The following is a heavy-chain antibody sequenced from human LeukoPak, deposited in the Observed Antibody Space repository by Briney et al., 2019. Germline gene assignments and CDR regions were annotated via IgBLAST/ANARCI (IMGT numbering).Heavy chain of an antibody. J-gene: IGHJ2*01. Sequence: GSLRLSCAASGFTFSSYAMSWIRQPPGKGLEWIGYIYYSGSTNYNPSLKSRVTISVDTSKNQFSLKLSSVTAADTAVYYCARDPYGGSHWYFDLWGRGTLVTVSS. CDR1: GFTFSSYA. D-gene: IGHD4-23*01. CDR3: ARDPYGGSHWYFDL. V-gene: IGHV4-59*01. CDR2: IYYSGST.